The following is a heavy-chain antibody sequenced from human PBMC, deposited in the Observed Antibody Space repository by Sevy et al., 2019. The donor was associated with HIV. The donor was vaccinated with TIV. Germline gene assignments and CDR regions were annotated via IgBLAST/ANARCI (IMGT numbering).Heavy chain of an antibody. V-gene: IGHV1-18*01. CDR1: GYTFTSYA. CDR2: INTNSGDT. CDR3: ARGRVPLGAAAARLMDV. J-gene: IGHJ6*02. D-gene: IGHD6-13*01. Sequence: ASVKVSCKASGYTFTSYAISWVRQAPGQGPEWMGWINTNSGDTNYGQKLQGRGTMTTDTSASIAYMEIRSLRSDDTAVYYCARGRVPLGAAAARLMDVWGQGTTVTVSS.